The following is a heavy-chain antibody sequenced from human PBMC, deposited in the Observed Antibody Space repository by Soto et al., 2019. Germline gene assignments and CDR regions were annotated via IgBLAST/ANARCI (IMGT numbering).Heavy chain of an antibody. D-gene: IGHD4-17*01. CDR3: ARDRLRDSSFDY. J-gene: IGHJ4*02. CDR1: GGSIISSTHY. CDR2: IYYSGST. V-gene: IGHV4-39*07. Sequence: PSETLSLTCSVSGGSIISSTHYWGWIRQPPGKGLEWIGSIYYSGSTYYNPSLKSRVTISVDTSKNQFSLKLSSVAAADTAVYYCARDRLRDSSFDYWGQGTLVTVSS.